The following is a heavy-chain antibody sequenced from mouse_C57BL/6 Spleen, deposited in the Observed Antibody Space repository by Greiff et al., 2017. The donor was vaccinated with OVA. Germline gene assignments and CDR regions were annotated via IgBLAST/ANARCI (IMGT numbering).Heavy chain of an antibody. D-gene: IGHD2-4*01. J-gene: IGHJ3*01. CDR1: EYEFPSHD. Sequence: DVKLVESGGGLVQPGESLKLSCESNEYEFPSHDMSWVRKTPEKRLELVAAINSDGGSTYYPDTMERRFIISRDNTKKTLYLQMSSLMSEDTAVDYCARRDDYSSFAYWGQGTLVTVSA. CDR3: ARRDDYSSFAY. CDR2: INSDGGST. V-gene: IGHV5-2*03.